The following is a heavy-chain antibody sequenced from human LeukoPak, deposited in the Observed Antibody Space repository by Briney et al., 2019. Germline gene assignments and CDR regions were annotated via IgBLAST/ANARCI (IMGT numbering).Heavy chain of an antibody. CDR3: AADTGGYCSSTSCLNHYYGMDV. CDR1: GFTFTSSA. Sequence: VKVSCKASGFTFTSSAMQWVRQARGQRLEWIGWIVVGSGNTNYAQKFQERVTITRNMSTSTAYMELSSLRSEDTAVYYCAADTGGYCSSTSCLNHYYGMDVRGQGATVTVSS. J-gene: IGHJ6*02. V-gene: IGHV1-58*02. CDR2: IVVGSGNT. D-gene: IGHD2-2*01.